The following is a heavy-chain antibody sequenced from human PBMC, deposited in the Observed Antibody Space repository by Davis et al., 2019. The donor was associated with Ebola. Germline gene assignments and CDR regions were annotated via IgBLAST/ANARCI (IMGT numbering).Heavy chain of an antibody. CDR2: VSGSGGRT. CDR3: ANIGSSTSKGPSDY. CDR1: GFTFSSYA. V-gene: IGHV3-23*01. D-gene: IGHD2-2*01. J-gene: IGHJ4*02. Sequence: GESLKISCAASGFTFSSYAMSWVRQAPGKGPEWVSTVSGSGGRTFYADSVKGRFTVSRDNSKNTLYLEIRSLRAEDTAVYYCANIGSSTSKGPSDYWGQGTLVTVSS.